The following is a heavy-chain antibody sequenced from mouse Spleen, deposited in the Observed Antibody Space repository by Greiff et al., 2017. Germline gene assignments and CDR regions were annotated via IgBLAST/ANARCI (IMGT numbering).Heavy chain of an antibody. V-gene: IGHV1-18*01. CDR1: GYYFTGYT. CDR3: ARDYGNWYFDV. D-gene: IGHD2-1*01. J-gene: IGHJ1*01. CDR2: INPYNGGT. Sequence: VQLKQSGPELVKPGTSMKISCKASGYYFTGYTMHWMKQSHGKNLEWIGLINPYNGGTSYNQKFKGKATLTVDESSSTVSMELLSLTTEDSAVYYCARDYGNWYFDVWGAGTTVTVSS.